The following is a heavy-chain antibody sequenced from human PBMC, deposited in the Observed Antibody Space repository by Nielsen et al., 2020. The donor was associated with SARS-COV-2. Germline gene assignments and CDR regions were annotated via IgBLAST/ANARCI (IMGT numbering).Heavy chain of an antibody. CDR3: ARHYHDFWSGYLAASWFDP. J-gene: IGHJ5*02. Sequence: ESLKISCPVSGGSMSYYYWSWFRQPPGKGLEWIGYIYYNGNTNYNPSLKSRVTISVDTSKNQFSLKLDSVTAADTAVYYCARHYHDFWSGYLAASWFDPWGQGTPVTVSS. CDR1: GGSMSYYY. V-gene: IGHV4-59*08. D-gene: IGHD3-3*01. CDR2: IYYNGNT.